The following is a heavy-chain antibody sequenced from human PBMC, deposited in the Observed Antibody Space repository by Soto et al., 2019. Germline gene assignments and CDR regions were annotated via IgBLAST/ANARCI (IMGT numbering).Heavy chain of an antibody. CDR3: ARDLAKGGGSAGFDY. CDR2: INPKSGGT. J-gene: IGHJ4*02. D-gene: IGHD1-26*01. V-gene: IGHV1-2*02. Sequence: ASVKVSCKASGYTFTVYYMHWVRQAPGQGLEWMGWINPKSGGTMYPQKFQGRVTMTWDTSISTAYMALTRLRSDDTAVYYCARDLAKGGGSAGFDYWGQGTLVTVPS. CDR1: GYTFTVYY.